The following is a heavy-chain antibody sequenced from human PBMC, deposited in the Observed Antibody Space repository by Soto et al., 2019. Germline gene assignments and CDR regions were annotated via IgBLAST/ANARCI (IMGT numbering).Heavy chain of an antibody. D-gene: IGHD6-13*01. J-gene: IGHJ5*02. CDR2: INAGNGNT. CDR1: GYTFTSYA. Sequence: ASVKVSCKASGYTFTSYAMHWVRQAPGQRLEWMGWINAGNGNTKYSQKFQGRVTITRDTSASTAYMELSSLRSEDTAVYYCAGVGQQRVRGWWLDPCDQRPLGTVS. V-gene: IGHV1-3*01. CDR3: AGVGQQRVRGWWLDP.